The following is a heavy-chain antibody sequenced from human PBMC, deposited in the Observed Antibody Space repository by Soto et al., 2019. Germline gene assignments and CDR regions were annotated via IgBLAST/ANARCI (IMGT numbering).Heavy chain of an antibody. Sequence: SGPTLVKPTQTLTLTCTFPGFSLSTSGVGVGWIRQPPGKALEWLALIYWDDDKRYSPSLKSRLTITKDTSKNQVVLTMTNMDPVDTATYYCAHRPVVQYGDPPQQNNWFDPWGQGTLVTVSS. V-gene: IGHV2-5*02. D-gene: IGHD4-17*01. CDR3: AHRPVVQYGDPPQQNNWFDP. J-gene: IGHJ5*02. CDR2: IYWDDDK. CDR1: GFSLSTSGVG.